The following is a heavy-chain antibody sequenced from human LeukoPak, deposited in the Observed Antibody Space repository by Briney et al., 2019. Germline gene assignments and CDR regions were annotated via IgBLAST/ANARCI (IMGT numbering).Heavy chain of an antibody. J-gene: IGHJ6*02. D-gene: IGHD1-26*01. Sequence: ASVKVSCKASGYTFTSYGISWVRQAPGQGLEWMGWISAYNGDTNYAQKLQGRVTMTTDTSTSTAYMELRSLRSDDTAVYYCARGEGGSYYSGDYYYGMDVWGQGTTVTVSS. CDR2: ISAYNGDT. CDR1: GYTFTSYG. V-gene: IGHV1-18*01. CDR3: ARGEGGSYYSGDYYYGMDV.